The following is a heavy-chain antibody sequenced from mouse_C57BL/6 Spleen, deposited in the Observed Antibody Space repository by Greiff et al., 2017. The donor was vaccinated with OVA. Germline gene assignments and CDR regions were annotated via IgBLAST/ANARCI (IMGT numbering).Heavy chain of an antibody. CDR2: INPSNGGT. D-gene: IGHD3-2*02. Sequence: VQLQQPGTELVKPGASVKLSCTASGYTFTSYWMHWVKQRPGQGLEWIGNINPSNGGTNYNEKFKSKATLTVDTSSSTAYMQLSSLTSEDSAVYSCTRKLRPTHYYAMDYWGQGTSVTVSA. CDR3: TRKLRPTHYYAMDY. V-gene: IGHV1-53*01. CDR1: GYTFTSYW. J-gene: IGHJ4*01.